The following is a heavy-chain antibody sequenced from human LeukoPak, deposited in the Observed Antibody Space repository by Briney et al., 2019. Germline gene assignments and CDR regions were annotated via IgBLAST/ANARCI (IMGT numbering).Heavy chain of an antibody. J-gene: IGHJ5*02. CDR3: ARRYYDSSGYYLRPFDP. Sequence: SETLSLTCTVSGGSISSSSYYWSWIRQPPGKGLEWIGRIYYSGSTYYNPSLKSRVTISVDTSKNQFSLKLSSVTAADTAVYYYARRYYDSSGYYLRPFDPWGQGTLVTVSS. D-gene: IGHD3-22*01. CDR2: IYYSGST. CDR1: GGSISSSSYY. V-gene: IGHV4-39*01.